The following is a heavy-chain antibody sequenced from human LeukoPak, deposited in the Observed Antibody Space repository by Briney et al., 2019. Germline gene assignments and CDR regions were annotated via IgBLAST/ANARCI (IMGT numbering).Heavy chain of an antibody. D-gene: IGHD5-18*01. J-gene: IGHJ6*02. CDR2: INHSGST. CDR1: GGSFSGYY. V-gene: IGHV4-34*01. CDR3: ARDGRWIQLWSLGHYGMDV. Sequence: PSETLSLTCAVYGGSFSGYYWSWIRQPPGKGLEWIGEINHSGSTNYNPSLKSRVTISVDTSKNQFSLKLSSVTAADTAVYYCARDGRWIQLWSLGHYGMDVWGQGTTVTVSS.